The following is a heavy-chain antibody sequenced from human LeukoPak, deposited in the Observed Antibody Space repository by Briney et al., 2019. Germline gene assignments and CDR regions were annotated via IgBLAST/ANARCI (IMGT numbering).Heavy chain of an antibody. Sequence: GGSLRLSCAASGFTFSSYGMHWVRQAPGKGLEWVAVISYDGSNKYYADSVKGRFTISRDNSKNTLYLQMNSLRAEDTAVYYCAKDGDSLFLRYFDNWGQGTLVTVSS. CDR1: GFTFSSYG. V-gene: IGHV3-30*18. J-gene: IGHJ4*02. CDR2: ISYDGSNK. D-gene: IGHD2-21*02. CDR3: AKDGDSLFLRYFDN.